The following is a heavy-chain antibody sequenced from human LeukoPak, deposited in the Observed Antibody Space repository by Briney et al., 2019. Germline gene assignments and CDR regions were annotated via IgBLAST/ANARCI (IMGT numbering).Heavy chain of an antibody. CDR2: IWYDGSNK. CDR3: AKGFGQWLGIGY. D-gene: IGHD6-19*01. CDR1: GFTFSSYG. V-gene: IGHV3-30*02. Sequence: PGGSLRLSCAASGFTFSSYGMHWVRQAPGKGLEWVAVIWYDGSNKYYADSVKGRFTISRDNSKNTLYLQMNSLRAEDTAVYYCAKGFGQWLGIGYWGQGTLVTVSS. J-gene: IGHJ4*02.